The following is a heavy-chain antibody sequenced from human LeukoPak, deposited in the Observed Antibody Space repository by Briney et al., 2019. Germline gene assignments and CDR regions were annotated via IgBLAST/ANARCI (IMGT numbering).Heavy chain of an antibody. CDR3: AKDWTPHNRVYDCLDA. CDR1: GFAFRIHA. CDR2: IGSGADL. Sequence: TGGSLRLSCVGSGFAFRIHAMSWVRQAPGKGREWVATIGSGADLFYAESVKGRFTISRDDPRNTVWLQMNSLRAEDTALYYCAKDWTPHNRVYDCLDAWGQGTQVTVSS. D-gene: IGHD2-21*01. V-gene: IGHV3-23*01. J-gene: IGHJ5*02.